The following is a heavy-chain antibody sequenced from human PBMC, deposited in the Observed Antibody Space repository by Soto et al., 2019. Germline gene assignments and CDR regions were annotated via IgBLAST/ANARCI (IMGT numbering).Heavy chain of an antibody. CDR1: GFAFSSYA. D-gene: IGHD3-10*01. J-gene: IGHJ4*02. Sequence: QVQLVESGGGVVQPGRSLRLSCAASGFAFSSYAMHWVRQAPGKGLEWVAVISYDGSNKYYADSVKGRFTISRDNSKNTRYLQMSSLRAEDRAVCYCARDLSGSGDWGQGTLVTVSS. V-gene: IGHV3-30-3*01. CDR2: ISYDGSNK. CDR3: ARDLSGSGD.